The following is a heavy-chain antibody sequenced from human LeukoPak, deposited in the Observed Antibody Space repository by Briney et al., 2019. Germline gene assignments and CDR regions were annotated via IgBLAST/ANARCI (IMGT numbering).Heavy chain of an antibody. V-gene: IGHV3-9*01. CDR2: ISWNSGSI. Sequence: PGGSLRLSCAASGFTFDDYAMHWVRHAPGKGLEWVSGISWNSGSIGYADSVKGRFTISRDNAKNSLYLQMNSLRAEDTALYYCAKDRTGGGDYYYYGMDVWGQGTTVTVSS. CDR3: AKDRTGGGDYYYYGMDV. J-gene: IGHJ6*02. D-gene: IGHD3/OR15-3a*01. CDR1: GFTFDDYA.